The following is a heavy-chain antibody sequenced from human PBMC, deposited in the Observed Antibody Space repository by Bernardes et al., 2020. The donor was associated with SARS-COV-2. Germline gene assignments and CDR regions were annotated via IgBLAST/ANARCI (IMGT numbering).Heavy chain of an antibody. V-gene: IGHV3-23*01. CDR3: VRGGGQIY. Sequence: GGSLRLSCAASGFTFSNYPMSWVRQAPGKGLEWVSGISVGGGRTDCADSVKGRFTISRDNSKNTEYLQMNSLRAEDTAVYYCVRGGGQIYWGQGTLVTVSS. D-gene: IGHD3-16*01. CDR2: ISVGGGRT. CDR1: GFTFSNYP. J-gene: IGHJ4*02.